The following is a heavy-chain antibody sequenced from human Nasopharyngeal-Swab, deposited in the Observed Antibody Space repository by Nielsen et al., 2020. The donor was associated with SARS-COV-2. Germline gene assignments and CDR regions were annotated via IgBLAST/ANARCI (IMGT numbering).Heavy chain of an antibody. CDR3: ARSVGSYYGQGAFDI. CDR1: GFTFDDYA. V-gene: IGHV3-49*01. Sequence: GGSLRLSCTTSGFTFDDYAMSWFRQAPGKGLEWVGFIRSKTYGGAPEYAASVKGRFTVSRDGAEGIAYLQMNSLGTEDTGVYYCARSVGSYYGQGAFDIWGQGTMVTVSS. CDR2: IRSKTYGGAP. J-gene: IGHJ3*02. D-gene: IGHD1-26*01.